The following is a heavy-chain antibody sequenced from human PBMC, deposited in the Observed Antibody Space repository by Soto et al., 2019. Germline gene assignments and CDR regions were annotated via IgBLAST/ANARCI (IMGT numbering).Heavy chain of an antibody. J-gene: IGHJ3*02. Sequence: GSLRLSCAASGFTFSSYGMHWVRQAPGKGLEWVAVIWYDGSNKYYADSVKGRFTISRDNSKNTLYLQMNSLRAEDTAVYYCARDPEQQLADDAFDIWGQGTMVTVSS. D-gene: IGHD6-13*01. V-gene: IGHV3-33*01. CDR2: IWYDGSNK. CDR3: ARDPEQQLADDAFDI. CDR1: GFTFSSYG.